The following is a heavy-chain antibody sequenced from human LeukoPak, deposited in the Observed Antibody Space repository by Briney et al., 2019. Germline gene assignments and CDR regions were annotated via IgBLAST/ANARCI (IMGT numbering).Heavy chain of an antibody. CDR1: GGSFSSYY. J-gene: IGHJ5*02. CDR3: ARWGGRLRGWFDP. D-gene: IGHD3-16*01. CDR2: IYYSGST. Sequence: SETLSLTCAVYGGSFSSYYWGWIRQPPGKGLEWIGSIYYSGSTYYNPSLKSRVTISVDTSKNQFSLKLSSVTAADTAVYYCARWGGRLRGWFDPWGQGTLVTVSS. V-gene: IGHV4-39*01.